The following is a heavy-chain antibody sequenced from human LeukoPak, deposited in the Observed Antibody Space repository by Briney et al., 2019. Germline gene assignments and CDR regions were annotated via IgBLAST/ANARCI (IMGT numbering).Heavy chain of an antibody. Sequence: PGGSLRLSCAASGFTVSSNYMSWVRQAPGKGLEWVSVIYSGGSTYYADSVKGRFTISRDNSKNTLYLQMNSLRAEDTAVYYCARERPAMDYMDVWGKGTTVTVSS. CDR1: GFTVSSNY. V-gene: IGHV3-53*01. CDR2: IYSGGST. J-gene: IGHJ6*03. CDR3: ARERPAMDYMDV.